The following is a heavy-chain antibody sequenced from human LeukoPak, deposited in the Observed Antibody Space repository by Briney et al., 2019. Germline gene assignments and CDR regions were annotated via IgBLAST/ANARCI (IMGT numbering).Heavy chain of an antibody. J-gene: IGHJ4*02. CDR1: GYIFTSYG. CDR2: ISAYNGNT. D-gene: IGHD6-13*01. Sequence: ASVKVSCKASGYIFTSYGISWVRQAPGQGLEWMGSISAYNGNTNYAQKVQGRVTMTTDTSTSTGYMELRSLRSDDTAVYYCARVPIAAAASYYFDYWGQGTLVTVSS. V-gene: IGHV1-18*01. CDR3: ARVPIAAAASYYFDY.